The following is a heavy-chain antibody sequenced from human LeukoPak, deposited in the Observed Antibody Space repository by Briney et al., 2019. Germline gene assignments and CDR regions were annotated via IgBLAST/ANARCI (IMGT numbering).Heavy chain of an antibody. Sequence: GGSLRLSCAASGFTFSRYAMTWVRQAPGKGLEWVSSISGSDGSTYYADSVKGRFTISRDNSKNTLYLQMSSLRAEDTAVYYCATPASSSTVYYFDYWGQGTLVTVSS. CDR3: ATPASSSTVYYFDY. D-gene: IGHD6-6*01. CDR2: ISGSDGST. CDR1: GFTFSRYA. J-gene: IGHJ4*02. V-gene: IGHV3-23*01.